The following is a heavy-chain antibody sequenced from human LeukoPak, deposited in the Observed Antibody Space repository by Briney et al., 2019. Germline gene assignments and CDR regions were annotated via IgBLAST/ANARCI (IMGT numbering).Heavy chain of an antibody. V-gene: IGHV1-2*02. CDR1: GYTFTVYY. Sequence: ASVTVSCTASGYTFTVYYMHWVRQAPRQGLEWMGWINPNSGDTNYARKFQGRVSMTRDTSISTAYMDLSGLRSDDTALYYCARGLGWDSGTYLGAWGQGTLVTVSS. J-gene: IGHJ5*02. CDR2: INPNSGDT. CDR3: ARGLGWDSGTYLGA. D-gene: IGHD1-26*01.